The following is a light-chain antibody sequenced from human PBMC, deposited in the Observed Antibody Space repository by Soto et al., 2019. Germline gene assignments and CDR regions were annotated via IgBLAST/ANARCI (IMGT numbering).Light chain of an antibody. CDR2: GSS. V-gene: IGKV3-20*01. CDR3: PQHGGASST. CDR1: QSVRSSY. J-gene: IGKJ1*01. Sequence: EGVLTQSPGTLSLSPGERATLSCRASQSVRSSYLAWYQQKPGQAPRLLIHGSSSRATGTPDRFSGSGSGTDFTQTIRRLGSEVVAVYCRPQHGGASSTFGHWT.